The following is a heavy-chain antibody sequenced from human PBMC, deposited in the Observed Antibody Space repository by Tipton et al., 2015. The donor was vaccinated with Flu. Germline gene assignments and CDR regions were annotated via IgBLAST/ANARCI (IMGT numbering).Heavy chain of an antibody. CDR3: ARGSYGDLIDS. J-gene: IGHJ4*02. CDR2: ITPSGGST. V-gene: IGHV1-46*01. Sequence: QLVQSGAEVKKPGASVRVSCGTSGYTFTNYGITWVRQAPGQGLEWMGIITPSGGSTFYSQQFQGRVTMTRDTSTSTDYMELSSLRSEDTAVYYCARGSYGDLIDSWGQGTLVTVSS. D-gene: IGHD5-18*01. CDR1: GYTFTNYG.